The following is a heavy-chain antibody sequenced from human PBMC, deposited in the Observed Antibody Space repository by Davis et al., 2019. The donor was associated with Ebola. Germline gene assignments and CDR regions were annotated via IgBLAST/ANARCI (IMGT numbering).Heavy chain of an antibody. CDR3: ARGYYDSDY. D-gene: IGHD3-22*01. Sequence: GESLKISCAASGFTFSSYGMHWVRQAPGKGLEWVSAISGSGGSTYYADSVKGRFTISRDNSKNTLYLQMNSLRAEDTAVYYCARGYYDSDYWGQGTLVTVSS. J-gene: IGHJ4*02. CDR1: GFTFSSYG. CDR2: ISGSGGST. V-gene: IGHV3-23*01.